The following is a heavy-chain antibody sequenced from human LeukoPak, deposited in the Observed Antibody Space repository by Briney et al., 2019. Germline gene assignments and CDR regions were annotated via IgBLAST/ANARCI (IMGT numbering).Heavy chain of an antibody. J-gene: IGHJ6*03. CDR2: IWYDGSNK. CDR3: AKDSGGNQFSYYMDV. V-gene: IGHV3-30*02. CDR1: GFTFSNYG. Sequence: GGSLRLSCAASGFTFSNYGIHWVRQAPGKGLVWVAFIWYDGSNKYYADSVKGRFTISRDNPKNTLYLQMNSLRAEDTAVYYCAKDSGGNQFSYYMDVWGKGTTVTVSS. D-gene: IGHD4-23*01.